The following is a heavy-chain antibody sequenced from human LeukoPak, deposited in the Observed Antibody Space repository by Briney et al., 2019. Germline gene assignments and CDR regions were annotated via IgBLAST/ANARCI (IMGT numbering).Heavy chain of an antibody. D-gene: IGHD6-13*01. J-gene: IGHJ1*01. CDR3: ARDPSDSSSWIKGYFQH. CDR2: IIPILGIA. Sequence: SVKVSCKASGGTFSSYTISWVRQAPGQGLEWMGRIIPILGIADYAQKFQGRVTITTDKSTSTAYMELSSLRSEDTAVYYCARDPSDSSSWIKGYFQHWGQGTLVTVSS. V-gene: IGHV1-69*04. CDR1: GGTFSSYT.